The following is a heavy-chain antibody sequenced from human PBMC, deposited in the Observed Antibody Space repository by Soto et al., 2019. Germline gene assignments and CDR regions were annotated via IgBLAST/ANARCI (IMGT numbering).Heavy chain of an antibody. J-gene: IGHJ4*02. V-gene: IGHV3-23*01. Sequence: EVQLMESGGGLVQPGGSLRLSCAASGFTFRHYAMNWVRQAPGKGLEWVSGISSGRGATIRYAESVQGRFSISRDNSKNTLFLQMNNLRVDDTALYYCAKDQGEGGDYENLLPSDWGQGILVTVSS. CDR2: ISSGRGATI. CDR3: AKDQGEGGDYENLLPSD. D-gene: IGHD4-17*01. CDR1: GFTFRHYA.